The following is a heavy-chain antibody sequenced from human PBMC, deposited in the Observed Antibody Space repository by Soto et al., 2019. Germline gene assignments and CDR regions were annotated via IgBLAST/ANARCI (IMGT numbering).Heavy chain of an antibody. CDR3: ARDQFRVTTYPYYHYGMDV. Sequence: GGSVRLSCAVSGFSVTNDYMSWVRRAPGKGLEWVAVIYSDETTYYADSVAGRFTISRDKANNTVFLQMNNLRVEDTAIYYCARDQFRVTTYPYYHYGMDVWGQGTTVTVSS. J-gene: IGHJ6*02. CDR2: IYSDETT. CDR1: GFSVTNDY. D-gene: IGHD4-17*01. V-gene: IGHV3-53*01.